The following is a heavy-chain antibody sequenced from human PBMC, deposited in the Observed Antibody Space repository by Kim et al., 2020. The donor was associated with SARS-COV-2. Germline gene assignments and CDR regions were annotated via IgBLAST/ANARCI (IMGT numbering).Heavy chain of an antibody. V-gene: IGHV3-33*05. Sequence: GGSLRLSCAASGFTFSSYGMHWVRQAPGKGLEWVAVISYDGSNKYYADSVKGRFTISRDNSKNTLYLQMNSLRAEDTAVYYCAREGQWELPASAFDIWG. D-gene: IGHD1-26*01. CDR1: GFTFSSYG. J-gene: IGHJ3*02. CDR2: ISYDGSNK. CDR3: AREGQWELPASAFDI.